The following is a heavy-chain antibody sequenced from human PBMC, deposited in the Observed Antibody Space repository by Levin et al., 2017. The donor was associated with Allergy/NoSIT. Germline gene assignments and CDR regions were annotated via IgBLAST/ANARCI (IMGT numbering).Heavy chain of an antibody. CDR3: ARDRVVVAGDDVFDI. J-gene: IGHJ3*02. CDR2: ISTTSSSI. CDR1: GFTFSSYT. V-gene: IGHV3-48*01. D-gene: IGHD6-19*01. Sequence: PGGSLRLSCAAPGFTFSSYTMSWVRQAPGKGLEWVSYISTTSSSIYYADSVKGRFTISRDNAKNSLYLQMNSPRAEDTAVYYCARDRVVVAGDDVFDIWGQGTMVTVSS.